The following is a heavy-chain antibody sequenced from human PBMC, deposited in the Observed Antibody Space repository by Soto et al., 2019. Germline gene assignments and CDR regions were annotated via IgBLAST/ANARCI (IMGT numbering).Heavy chain of an antibody. CDR3: ARSTYYYGSGGMDV. CDR2: IYHSGST. Sequence: SSETLSLTCAVSGGSISSGGYSWSWIRQPPGKGLEWIGYIYHSGSTYYNPSLKSRVTISVDRSKNQFSLKLSSVTAADTAVYYCARSTYYYGSGGMDVWGQGTTVTVSS. V-gene: IGHV4-30-2*01. D-gene: IGHD3-10*01. CDR1: GGSISSGGYS. J-gene: IGHJ6*02.